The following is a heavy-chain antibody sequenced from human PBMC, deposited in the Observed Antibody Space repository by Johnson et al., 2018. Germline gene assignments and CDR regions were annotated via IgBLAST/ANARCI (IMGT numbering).Heavy chain of an antibody. CDR3: ARAFGDYYYSMDV. J-gene: IGHJ6*03. D-gene: IGHD3-10*01. CDR1: GGSINRGNYC. Sequence: QVQLQESGPGLVKSSETLSLICSVSGGSINRGNYCWGWIRQPPGKGLQWIGSFYSSGSTYYNPSVKSRVAILVDTSKNQFSLKLNSVTAVDTAIYYCARAFGDYYYSMDVWGNGTTVTVS. V-gene: IGHV4-39*07. CDR2: FYSSGST.